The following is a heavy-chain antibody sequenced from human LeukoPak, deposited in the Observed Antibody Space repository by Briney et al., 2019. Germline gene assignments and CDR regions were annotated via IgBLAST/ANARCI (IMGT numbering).Heavy chain of an antibody. J-gene: IGHJ4*02. D-gene: IGHD2-15*01. CDR1: GFTFSDFS. CDR3: ARGSSVGYY. CDR2: IGRSGDTI. V-gene: IGHV3-11*01. Sequence: PGGSLGLSCAASGFTFSDFSITWFRQTPGKGLEWVSYIGRSGDTIHYADSVKGRFTISRDNAKNLAFLQLKSLRVEDTAVYYCARGSSVGYYWGQGTRVTVS.